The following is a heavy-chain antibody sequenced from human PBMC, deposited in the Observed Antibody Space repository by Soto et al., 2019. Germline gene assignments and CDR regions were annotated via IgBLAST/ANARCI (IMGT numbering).Heavy chain of an antibody. V-gene: IGHV1-69*01. J-gene: IGHJ4*02. D-gene: IGHD5-12*01. CDR1: GGTFNSQA. CDR3: ARDRGWLHPKGSFDH. Sequence: QVQLVQSGAEVKKPGSSVKVSCKASGGTFNSQALTWVRQAPGQGLEWMGGIIPIFETSNYARKIQGREPITADEATSTAFMELTSLTSDNTAVHYSARDRGWLHPKGSFDHWCQGTLVTVYS. CDR2: IIPIFETS.